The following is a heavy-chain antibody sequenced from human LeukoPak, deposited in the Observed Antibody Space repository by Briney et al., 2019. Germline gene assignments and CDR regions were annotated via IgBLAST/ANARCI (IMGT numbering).Heavy chain of an antibody. V-gene: IGHV3-21*01. Sequence: PGGSLRLSCAASGFTFSSYSMNWVRQAPGKGLEWVSSISTSSSYIYYADSVEGRFTISRDNSKNTVFLQMNSLRTEDTAIYYCAKSLSIAVTGTTYYYYYMDVWGKGTTVTISS. CDR3: AKSLSIAVTGTTYYYYYMDV. J-gene: IGHJ6*03. D-gene: IGHD6-19*01. CDR2: ISTSSSYI. CDR1: GFTFSSYS.